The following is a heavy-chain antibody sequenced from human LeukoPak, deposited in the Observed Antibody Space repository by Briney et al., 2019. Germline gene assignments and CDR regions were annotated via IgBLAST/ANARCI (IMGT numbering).Heavy chain of an antibody. Sequence: QPGRSLRLSCAASGLTFRICTTHGVPEAPGRGLEWVAVISYDGSNKYYTDSVKGRFTISRDNSKNTLYLQMNSLRAEDTAVYYCARDPPSGYCSGGSCYPYYYYGMDVWGQGTTVTVSS. CDR1: GLTFRICT. CDR2: ISYDGSNK. V-gene: IGHV3-30-3*01. D-gene: IGHD2-15*01. CDR3: ARDPPSGYCSGGSCYPYYYYGMDV. J-gene: IGHJ6*02.